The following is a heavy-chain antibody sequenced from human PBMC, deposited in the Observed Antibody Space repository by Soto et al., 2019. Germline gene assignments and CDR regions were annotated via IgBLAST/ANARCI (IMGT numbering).Heavy chain of an antibody. V-gene: IGHV3-33*01. CDR2: IWYDGSNK. Sequence: GGSLRLSCAASGFAFSSYGMHWVRQAPGKGLEWVAVIWYDGSNKYYADSVKGRFTISRDNSKNTLYLQMNSLRAEDTAVYYCASSGPSSEKYFDYWGQGTLVTVS. D-gene: IGHD6-13*01. CDR1: GFAFSSYG. CDR3: ASSGPSSEKYFDY. J-gene: IGHJ4*02.